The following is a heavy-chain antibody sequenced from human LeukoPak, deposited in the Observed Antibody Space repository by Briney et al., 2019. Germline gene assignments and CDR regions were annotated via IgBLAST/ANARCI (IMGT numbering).Heavy chain of an antibody. J-gene: IGHJ6*02. CDR2: INSDGSRN. CDR1: GFAFNDYW. CDR3: ARDRSRWSIAPDADV. D-gene: IGHD2-15*01. V-gene: IGHV3-74*01. Sequence: GGSLRLSCAASGFAFNDYWMNWVRQVPGKGLMWVARINSDGSRNTYADPVKGRFTVSRDNAKNTLYLQMNSLRAEDTAVYYCARDRSRWSIAPDADVWGQGTTVTVSS.